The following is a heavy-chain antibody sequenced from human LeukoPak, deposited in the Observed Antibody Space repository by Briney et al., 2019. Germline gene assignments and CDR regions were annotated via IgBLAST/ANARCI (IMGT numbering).Heavy chain of an antibody. CDR3: ARLAAAGKGFDY. Sequence: PWGSLRLSCATSGFTFSSYDMHWVRQATGKGLDWVSAIDIAGDTYYPGSVKGRFTISRENAKNSLYLQMNSLRAGDTAVYYCARLAAAGKGFDYWGQGTLVTVSS. J-gene: IGHJ4*02. D-gene: IGHD6-13*01. V-gene: IGHV3-13*01. CDR2: IDIAGDT. CDR1: GFTFSSYD.